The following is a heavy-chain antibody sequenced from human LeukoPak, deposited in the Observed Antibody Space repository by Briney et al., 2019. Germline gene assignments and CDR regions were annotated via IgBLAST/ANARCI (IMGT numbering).Heavy chain of an antibody. CDR1: GFTFSSYA. D-gene: IGHD2-2*02. CDR2: ISGSGGST. V-gene: IGHV3-23*01. J-gene: IGHJ6*02. CDR3: AKNTRGYCSSTSCYTHHGMDV. Sequence: GSLRLSCAASGFTFSSYAMSWVRQAPGKGLEWVSAISGSGGSTYYADSVKGRFTISRDNSKNTLYLQMNSLRAEDTSVYYCAKNTRGYCSSTSCYTHHGMDVWGQGTTVTVSS.